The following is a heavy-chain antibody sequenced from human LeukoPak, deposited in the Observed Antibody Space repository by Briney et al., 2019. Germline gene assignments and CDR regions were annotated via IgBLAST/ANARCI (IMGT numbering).Heavy chain of an antibody. V-gene: IGHV1-2*02. CDR2: INPNSGGT. Sequence: GASVKVSCKASGYTFTSYYMHWVRQAPGQGLEWMGWINPNSGGTNYAQKFQGRVTMTRDTSISTAYMELSRLRSDDTAVYYCARDPPVVVVAAATLDVWGKGTTVTVSS. CDR1: GYTFTSYY. CDR3: ARDPPVVVVAAATLDV. D-gene: IGHD2-15*01. J-gene: IGHJ6*04.